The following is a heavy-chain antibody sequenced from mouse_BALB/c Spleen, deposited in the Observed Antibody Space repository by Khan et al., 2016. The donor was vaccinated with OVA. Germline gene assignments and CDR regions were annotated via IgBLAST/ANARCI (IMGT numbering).Heavy chain of an antibody. Sequence: QVQLKESGPGLVAPSQSLSITCTVSGFSLTGYGVTWVRQPPGKGLEWLGMIWGDGTTDYKSALKSRLSLNKDNSKSQVFLKMNSLQTDDTARYYCARAYYGNYREAMDYWGQGTSVTVSS. CDR3: ARAYYGNYREAMDY. CDR2: IWGDGTT. D-gene: IGHD2-10*01. CDR1: GFSLTGYG. J-gene: IGHJ4*01. V-gene: IGHV2-6-7*01.